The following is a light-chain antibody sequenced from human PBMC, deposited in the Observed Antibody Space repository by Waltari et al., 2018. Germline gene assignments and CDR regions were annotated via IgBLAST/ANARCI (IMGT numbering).Light chain of an antibody. CDR2: TNN. V-gene: IGLV1-44*01. Sequence: QSVLTQPPSASGTPGQRVTISCSGSTSNIGSNTVNWYRQLPGTAPKLLIYTNNQRPPGVPDRFSGSKSGTSASLAISGLQSEDEADYYCAAWDDSLIWVFGGGTKLTVL. CDR3: AAWDDSLIWV. CDR1: TSNIGSNT. J-gene: IGLJ3*02.